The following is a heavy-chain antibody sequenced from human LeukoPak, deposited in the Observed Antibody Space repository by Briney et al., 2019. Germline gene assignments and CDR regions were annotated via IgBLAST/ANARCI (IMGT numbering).Heavy chain of an antibody. V-gene: IGHV1-2*02. CDR1: GYTFTGYY. CDR2: INPNSGGT. J-gene: IGHJ4*02. Sequence: ASVKVSCKASGYTFTGYYMHWVRQAPGQGLEWMGWINPNSGGTNYAQKFQGRVTMTRDTSISTAYMELSRLRSDDTAVYYCVAHHSGSYYGFDYWGQGTLVTVSS. D-gene: IGHD1-26*01. CDR3: VAHHSGSYYGFDY.